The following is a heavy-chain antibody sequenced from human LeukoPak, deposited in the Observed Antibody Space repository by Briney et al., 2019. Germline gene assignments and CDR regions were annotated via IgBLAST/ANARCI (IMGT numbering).Heavy chain of an antibody. J-gene: IGHJ4*02. CDR2: IRYDGSDN. Sequence: PGGSLRLSCAASGLTFSSYGMHWVRQAPGKGLEWVAFIRYDGSDNYYADSVKGRFTISRDNSKNTLYLQMNSLRAEDTAVYYCAKDRSGSGLSGPDYWGQGTLVTVSS. V-gene: IGHV3-30*02. CDR3: AKDRSGSGLSGPDY. D-gene: IGHD6-19*01. CDR1: GLTFSSYG.